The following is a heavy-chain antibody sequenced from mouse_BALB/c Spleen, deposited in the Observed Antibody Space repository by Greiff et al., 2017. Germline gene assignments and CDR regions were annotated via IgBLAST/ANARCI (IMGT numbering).Heavy chain of an antibody. V-gene: IGHV1-14*01. Sequence: EVQLVESGPELVKPGASVKMSCKASGYTFTSYVMHWVKQKPGQGLEWIGYINPYNDGTKYNEKFKGKATLTSDKSSSTAYMELSSLTSEDSAVYYCARENDGYYVGYWGQGTTLTVSS. CDR3: ARENDGYYVGY. J-gene: IGHJ2*01. CDR2: INPYNDGT. D-gene: IGHD2-3*01. CDR1: GYTFTSYV.